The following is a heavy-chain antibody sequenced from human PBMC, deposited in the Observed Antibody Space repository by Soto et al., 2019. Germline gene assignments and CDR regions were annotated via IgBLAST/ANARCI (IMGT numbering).Heavy chain of an antibody. Sequence: GGSLRLSCAASGFTFSSYAMHWVRQAPGKGLEYVSAISSNGGSTYYANSVKGRFTISRDNSKNTLYLQMGSLRAEDMAVYYCARQMTTVTTGAFDIWGKGTRVTVSS. V-gene: IGHV3-64*01. CDR3: ARQMTTVTTGAFDI. J-gene: IGHJ3*02. D-gene: IGHD4-17*01. CDR2: ISSNGGST. CDR1: GFTFSSYA.